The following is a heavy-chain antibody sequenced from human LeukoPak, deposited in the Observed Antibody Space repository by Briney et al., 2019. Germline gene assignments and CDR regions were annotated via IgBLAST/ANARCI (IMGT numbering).Heavy chain of an antibody. D-gene: IGHD4-11*01. J-gene: IGHJ4*02. CDR2: INHSGST. CDR1: GFTFSSYA. CDR3: ARVSSTVTTPFDY. V-gene: IGHV4-34*01. Sequence: PGGSLRLSCAASGFTFSSYAMSWVRQPPGKGLEWIGEINHSGSTNYNPSLKSRVTISVDTSKNQFSLKLSSVTAADTAVYYCARVSSTVTTPFDYWGQGTLVTVSS.